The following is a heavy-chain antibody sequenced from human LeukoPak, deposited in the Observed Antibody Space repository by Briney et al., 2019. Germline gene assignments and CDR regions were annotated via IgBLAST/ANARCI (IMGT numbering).Heavy chain of an antibody. CDR3: ARDSSEFRSLIPH. D-gene: IGHD2-21*01. CDR1: GYTFTSYY. Sequence: AASVKVSCKASGYTFTSYYMHWVRQAPGQGLEWMGGIIPIFGTAKYAQKFQGRVTISADESTSTAYMELSSLRSEDTAVYYCARDSSEFRSLIPHWGQGTLVTVSS. V-gene: IGHV1-69*13. J-gene: IGHJ1*01. CDR2: IIPIFGTA.